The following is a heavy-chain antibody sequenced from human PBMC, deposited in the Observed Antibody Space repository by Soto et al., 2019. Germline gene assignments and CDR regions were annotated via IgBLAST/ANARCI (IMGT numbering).Heavy chain of an antibody. J-gene: IGHJ3*02. CDR3: ARWGYGVEGDAFDI. Sequence: QVQLVQSGAEVKKPGASVKVSCKASGYTFTSYAMHWVRQAPGQRLEWMGWINAGNGNTKYSQKFQGRVTITTDTSASTAYMELSSLRSEDTAVYYCARWGYGVEGDAFDIWGQGTMVTVSS. V-gene: IGHV1-3*01. CDR1: GYTFTSYA. D-gene: IGHD4-17*01. CDR2: INAGNGNT.